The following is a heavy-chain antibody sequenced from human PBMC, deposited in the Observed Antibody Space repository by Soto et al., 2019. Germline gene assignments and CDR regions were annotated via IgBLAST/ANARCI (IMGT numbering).Heavy chain of an antibody. J-gene: IGHJ4*02. CDR3: AREPSGYSYGPFDY. Sequence: QVQLVQSGAEVKKPGSSVKVSCKASGGTFSNYALSWVRQAPGQGLEWVGRIIPFLATTNYAQKFQGRVTITADESTRTAYMELSILRSEDTAVYYCAREPSGYSYGPFDYWGQGTLVTVSS. V-gene: IGHV1-69*01. CDR1: GGTFSNYA. D-gene: IGHD5-18*01. CDR2: IIPFLATT.